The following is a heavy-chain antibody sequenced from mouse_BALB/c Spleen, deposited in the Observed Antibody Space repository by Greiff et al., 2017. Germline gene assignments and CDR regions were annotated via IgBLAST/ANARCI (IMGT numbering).Heavy chain of an antibody. J-gene: IGHJ4*01. CDR3: ARNYYDYDDMDY. V-gene: IGHV2-2*02. CDR1: GFSLTSYG. CDR2: IWSGGST. Sequence: VQLKESGPGLVQPSQSLSITCTVSGFSLTSYGVHWVRQSPGKGLEWLGVIWSGGSTDYNAAFISRLSISKDNAKSQVFFKMNSLQANDTAIYYCARNYYDYDDMDYWGQGTSVTVSS. D-gene: IGHD2-1*01.